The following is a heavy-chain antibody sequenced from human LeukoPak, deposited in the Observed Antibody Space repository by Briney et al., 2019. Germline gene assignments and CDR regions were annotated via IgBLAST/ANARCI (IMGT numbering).Heavy chain of an antibody. CDR2: IKQDGSDK. CDR1: GFTFSDYW. D-gene: IGHD1-26*01. J-gene: IGHJ4*02. Sequence: GGSLRLSCVASGFTFSDYWMTWVRQAPGKGLEWVANIKQDGSDKKYVDSVKGRFTISRDDAKNSLYLQMDSLRDEDTAVYYCARGGGDYWGQGTLVTVTS. V-gene: IGHV3-7*01. CDR3: ARGGGDY.